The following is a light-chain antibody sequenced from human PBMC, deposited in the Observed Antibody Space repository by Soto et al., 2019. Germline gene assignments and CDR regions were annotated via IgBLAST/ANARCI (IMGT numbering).Light chain of an antibody. V-gene: IGLV6-57*03. J-gene: IGLJ7*01. Sequence: NFMLTQPHSVSESPGKTVTISCTRSSGSIASTYVQWYQQRPGSAPTTVIYEDNQRPSGVPDRFSGSIDSSSNSASLTISGLMTEDEADYYCQSSDSSYAVFGGGTQLTVL. CDR2: EDN. CDR1: SGSIASTY. CDR3: QSSDSSYAV.